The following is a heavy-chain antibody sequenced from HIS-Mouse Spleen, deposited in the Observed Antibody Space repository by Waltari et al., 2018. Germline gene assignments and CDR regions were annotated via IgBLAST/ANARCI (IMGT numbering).Heavy chain of an antibody. CDR3: AREIPYSSSWYDWYFDL. Sequence: QLQLQESGPGLVKPSETLSLTCTVSGGSISSSSYYWGWIRQPPGKGLEGVGCIYYSGSTYYNPSLKSLVTISVDTSKNQFSLKLSSVTAADTAVYYCAREIPYSSSWYDWYFDLWGRGTLVTVSS. CDR2: IYYSGST. V-gene: IGHV4-39*07. D-gene: IGHD6-13*01. CDR1: GGSISSSSYY. J-gene: IGHJ2*01.